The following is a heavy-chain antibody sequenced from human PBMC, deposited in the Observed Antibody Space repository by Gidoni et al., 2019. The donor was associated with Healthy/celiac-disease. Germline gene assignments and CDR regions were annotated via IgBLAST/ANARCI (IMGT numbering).Heavy chain of an antibody. CDR3: ARGDSGSYYSTYYYYYGMDV. Sequence: QLQLQASGPGLVKPSETLSLTCPVSGGSITSSSYSWGWIRQPPGKGLEWIGSIYYSGSTYYNPSLKSRVTISVDTSKNQYSLKLSSVTAADTAVYYCARGDSGSYYSTYYYYYGMDVWGQGTTVTVSS. J-gene: IGHJ6*02. CDR2: IYYSGST. V-gene: IGHV4-39*01. CDR1: GGSITSSSYS. D-gene: IGHD1-26*01.